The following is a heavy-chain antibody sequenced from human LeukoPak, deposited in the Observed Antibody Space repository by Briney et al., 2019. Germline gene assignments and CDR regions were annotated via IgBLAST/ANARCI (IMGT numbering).Heavy chain of an antibody. D-gene: IGHD6-13*01. V-gene: IGHV1-8*03. CDR3: ARGGRGRYSSSWYRSYYYYMDV. J-gene: IGHJ6*03. CDR2: MNPNSGNT. Sequence: GASVKVSCKASGYTLTSYDINWVRQATGQGLEWMGWMNPNSGNTGYAQKFQGRVTITRNTSISTAYMELSSLRSEDTAVYYCARGGRGRYSSSWYRSYYYYMDVWGKGTTVTVSS. CDR1: GYTLTSYD.